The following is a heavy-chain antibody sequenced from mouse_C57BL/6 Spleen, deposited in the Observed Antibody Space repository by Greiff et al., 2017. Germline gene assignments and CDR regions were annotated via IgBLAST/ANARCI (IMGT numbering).Heavy chain of an antibody. CDR3: ARQVLVNWYLDV. CDR1: GFTFSSYT. J-gene: IGHJ1*03. V-gene: IGHV5-9*01. CDR2: ISGGGGNT. Sequence: EVMLVESGGGLVKPGGSLKLSCAASGFTFSSYTMSWVRQTPEKRLEWVATISGGGGNTYYPDSVKGRITISRENAKNPLYLQLSSLRSEETALYYCARQVLVNWYLDVWGTGTTVTISS.